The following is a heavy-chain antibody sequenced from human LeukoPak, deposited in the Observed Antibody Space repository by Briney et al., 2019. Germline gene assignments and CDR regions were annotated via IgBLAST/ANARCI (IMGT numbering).Heavy chain of an antibody. CDR1: GYTFTSYA. D-gene: IGHD4-17*01. CDR2: IIPNSGGT. V-gene: IGHV1-2*02. CDR3: ARDDYGEIFDY. J-gene: IGHJ4*02. Sequence: ASVKVSCKASGYTFTSYAISWVRQAPGQGLEWMGGIIPNSGGTNYAQKFQGRVTMTRDTSISTAYMELSRLRSDDTAVYYCARDDYGEIFDYWGQGTLVTVSS.